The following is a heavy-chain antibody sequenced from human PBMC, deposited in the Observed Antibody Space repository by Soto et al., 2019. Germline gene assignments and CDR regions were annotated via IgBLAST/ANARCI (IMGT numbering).Heavy chain of an antibody. V-gene: IGHV2-5*02. J-gene: IGHJ4*02. CDR2: IYWDDDK. CDR1: GFSLSTTGMC. D-gene: IGHD4-17*01. CDR3: AHAPLMLGDSYFDY. Sequence: QITLKESGPTLVKPTQTLTLTCTFSGFSLSTTGMCVGWIRQPPGKALEWLALIYWDDDKRYSPSLKSRLTISKDTSKNQVVLTMTNMDPVDTATYYCAHAPLMLGDSYFDYWGQGTLVTLSS.